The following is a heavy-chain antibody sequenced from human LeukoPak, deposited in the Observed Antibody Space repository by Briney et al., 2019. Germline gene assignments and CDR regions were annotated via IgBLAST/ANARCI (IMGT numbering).Heavy chain of an antibody. CDR1: GYSFTSYW. J-gene: IGHJ4*02. Sequence: GESLKISCKGSGYSFTSYWIGWVRQMPGKGLEWMGIIYPGDSDTRYSPSFQGQVTISADKSISTAYLRWSSLKASDTAMYYCARQWSSGYSGYDSGFDYWGQGTLVTVSS. CDR2: IYPGDSDT. V-gene: IGHV5-51*01. D-gene: IGHD5-12*01. CDR3: ARQWSSGYSGYDSGFDY.